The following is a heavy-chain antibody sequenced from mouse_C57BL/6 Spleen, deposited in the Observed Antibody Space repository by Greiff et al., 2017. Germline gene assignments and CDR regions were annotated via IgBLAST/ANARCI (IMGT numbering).Heavy chain of an antibody. CDR1: GYTFTDYY. Sequence: EVQLHQSGPELVKPGASVKISCTASGYTFTDYYMNWVKKSHGQSLEWIGDINPNNGGTSYNQKFKGKAPLPVDKSSSTAYMELRSLTSEDSAVYYCASYGNYFDYWSQCTTLTVSS. V-gene: IGHV1-26*01. J-gene: IGHJ2*01. CDR2: INPNNGGT. D-gene: IGHD2-1*01. CDR3: ASYGNYFDY.